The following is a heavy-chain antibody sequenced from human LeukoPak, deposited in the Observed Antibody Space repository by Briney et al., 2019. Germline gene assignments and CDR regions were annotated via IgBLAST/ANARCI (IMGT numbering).Heavy chain of an antibody. Sequence: GSSVKVSCKASGGTFSSYAISWVRQAPGQGLEWMGGIIPIFGTANYAQKFQGRVTITADKSTSTAYMELSSLRSEDTAVYYCARLASSSWFVVNNWFDPWGQGTLVTVSS. J-gene: IGHJ5*02. CDR3: ARLASSSWFVVNNWFDP. D-gene: IGHD6-6*01. V-gene: IGHV1-69*06. CDR1: GGTFSSYA. CDR2: IIPIFGTA.